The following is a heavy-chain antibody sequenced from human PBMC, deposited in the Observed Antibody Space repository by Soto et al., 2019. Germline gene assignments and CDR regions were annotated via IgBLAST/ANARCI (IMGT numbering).Heavy chain of an antibody. J-gene: IGHJ4*02. CDR1: GVTFSSYA. CDR2: ISGSGGST. D-gene: IGHD3-10*01. CDR3: AKRGSGSYFDY. Sequence: EVQLLESGGGLVQPGGSLRRSCAASGVTFSSYAMRWVRQAPGKGLEWVSAISGSGGSTYYADSVTGRFTISRDNSKNTLYLQMNSLRAADTAVYYCAKRGSGSYFDYWGQGTLVTVAS. V-gene: IGHV3-23*01.